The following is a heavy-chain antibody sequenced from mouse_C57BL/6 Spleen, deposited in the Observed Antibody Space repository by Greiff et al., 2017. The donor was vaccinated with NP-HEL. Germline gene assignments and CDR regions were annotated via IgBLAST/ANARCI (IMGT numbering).Heavy chain of an antibody. J-gene: IGHJ2*01. D-gene: IGHD1-1*01. CDR2: IYPGSGNT. CDR3: ARGIITTVVPYFDY. V-gene: IGHV1-76*01. Sequence: QVQLQQSGAELVRPGASVKLSCKASGYTFTDYYINWVKQRPGQGLEWIARIYPGSGNTYYNEKFKGKATLTAEKSSSTAYMQLSSLTSEDSAVYFCARGIITTVVPYFDYWGQGTTLTVSS. CDR1: GYTFTDYY.